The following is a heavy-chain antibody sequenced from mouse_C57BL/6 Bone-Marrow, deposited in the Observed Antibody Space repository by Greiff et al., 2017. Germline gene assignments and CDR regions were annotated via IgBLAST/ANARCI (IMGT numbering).Heavy chain of an antibody. CDR3: ARASYSNVVYFDY. D-gene: IGHD2-5*01. CDR2: INYDGSST. CDR1: GFTFSDYY. Sequence: EVKLMESEGGLVQPGSSMKLSCTASGFTFSDYYMAWVRQVPEKGLEWVANINYDGSSTYYLDSLKSRFIISRDNAKNILYLQMSSLKSEDTATYYCARASYSNVVYFDYWGQGTTLTASS. J-gene: IGHJ2*01. V-gene: IGHV5-16*01.